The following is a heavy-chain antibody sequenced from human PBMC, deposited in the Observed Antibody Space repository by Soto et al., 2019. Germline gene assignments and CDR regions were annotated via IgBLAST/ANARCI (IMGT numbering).Heavy chain of an antibody. CDR1: GDSISRGGYS. J-gene: IGHJ4*02. CDR3: ARGQVVAPQH. V-gene: IGHV4-30-2*01. Sequence: PSETLSLTCAVCGDSISRGGYSWRWIRQPPGKGLEWIGYIYHSGSTYYNPSLKSRVTISVDRSKNQFSLKLSSVTAADTAVYYRARGQVVAPQHWGQGTLVTVSS. CDR2: IYHSGST. D-gene: IGHD2-15*01.